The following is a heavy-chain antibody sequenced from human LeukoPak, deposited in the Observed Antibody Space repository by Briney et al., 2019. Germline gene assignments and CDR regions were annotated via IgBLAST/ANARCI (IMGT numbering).Heavy chain of an antibody. CDR2: INSDGSST. CDR1: GFTFSSYW. D-gene: IGHD3-9*01. CDR3: ARGKNDILTGYYNWFDP. Sequence: GGSLRLSCAASGFTFSSYWMHWVRQAPGKGLVWVSRINSDGSSTNYADSVEGRFTISRDNAKNTLYLQMNSLRAEDTAVYYCARGKNDILTGYYNWFDPWGQGTLVTVSS. V-gene: IGHV3-74*01. J-gene: IGHJ5*02.